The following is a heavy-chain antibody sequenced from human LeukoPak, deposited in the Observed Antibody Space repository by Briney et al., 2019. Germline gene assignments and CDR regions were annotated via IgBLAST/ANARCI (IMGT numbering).Heavy chain of an antibody. V-gene: IGHV3-66*01. D-gene: IGHD5-12*01. CDR1: GFTVSSNY. Sequence: HPGGSLRLSCAASGFTVSSNYMSWVRQAPGKGLEWVSVIYSGGSTYYADSVKGRFTISRDNSKNTLYLQMNSLRAEDTAVYYCARDRDGYNAFDIWGQGTMVTVSS. J-gene: IGHJ3*02. CDR3: ARDRDGYNAFDI. CDR2: IYSGGST.